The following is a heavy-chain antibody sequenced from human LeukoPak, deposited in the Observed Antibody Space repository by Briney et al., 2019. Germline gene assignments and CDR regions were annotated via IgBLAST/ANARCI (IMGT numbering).Heavy chain of an antibody. CDR2: IRSKANNYAT. Sequence: GGPLRLSCAASGFTFSGSAMHWVRQASGKGLEWVGRIRSKANNYATAYAASVKGRFTISRDDSKNTAYLQMNSLKTEDTAVYYCARRMGRGSYWYWGQGTLVTVSS. D-gene: IGHD1-26*01. V-gene: IGHV3-73*01. J-gene: IGHJ4*02. CDR3: ARRMGRGSYWY. CDR1: GFTFSGSA.